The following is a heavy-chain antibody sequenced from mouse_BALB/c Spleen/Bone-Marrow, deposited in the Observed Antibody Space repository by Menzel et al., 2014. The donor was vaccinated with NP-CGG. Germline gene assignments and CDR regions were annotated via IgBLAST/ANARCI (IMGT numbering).Heavy chain of an antibody. J-gene: IGHJ3*01. CDR3: ARHNYDETWFAY. CDR2: ISNGGGGT. Sequence: EVQVVESGGGLVQPGGSLKLSCAPSGFTFSDYYMYWVRQTPEKRLEWVAYISNGGGGTYYPDTVKGRFTISRDNAKNTLYLRMSRLKSEDTAMYYCARHNYDETWFAYWGQGTLVTVSA. D-gene: IGHD2-4*01. V-gene: IGHV5-12*01. CDR1: GFTFSDYY.